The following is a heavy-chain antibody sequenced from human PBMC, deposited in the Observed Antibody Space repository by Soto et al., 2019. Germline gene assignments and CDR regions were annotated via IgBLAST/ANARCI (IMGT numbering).Heavy chain of an antibody. Sequence: QVPLVQSGAEVKKPGASVKVSCKASGYTFTSYGISWVRQAPGQGLEWMGWISAYNGNTNYAQKLQGRVTVTTDTSTNTAYMELRSLRSDDTAVYYCARGGCSGGSCYSEEGYFDYWGQGTLVTVSS. CDR2: ISAYNGNT. J-gene: IGHJ4*02. V-gene: IGHV1-18*01. D-gene: IGHD2-15*01. CDR1: GYTFTSYG. CDR3: ARGGCSGGSCYSEEGYFDY.